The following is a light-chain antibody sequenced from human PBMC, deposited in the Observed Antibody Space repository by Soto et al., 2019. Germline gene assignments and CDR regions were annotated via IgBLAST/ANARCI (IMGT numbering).Light chain of an antibody. J-gene: IGKJ5*01. CDR3: QQLKSYPIT. V-gene: IGKV1-9*01. CDR1: QGISTY. CDR2: AAF. Sequence: DIQLTQSPSFLSASLGDRVTITCGASQGISTYLVWYQQKQGKAPNLLIYAAFTLQSGVPSRFSGSGYGTEFNLTISSLQTEDFATYDCQQLKSYPITFGQGTRLEIK.